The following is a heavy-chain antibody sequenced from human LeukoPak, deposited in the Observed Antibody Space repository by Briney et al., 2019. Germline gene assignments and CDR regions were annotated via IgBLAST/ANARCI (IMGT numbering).Heavy chain of an antibody. V-gene: IGHV1-8*01. Sequence: ASVKVSCKASGYTFTSYDINWVRQATGQGLEWMGWMNPNSGNTGYAQKFQGRVTMTRNTSISTAYMELSSLRSEDTAVYYCARGSKGERVSDYWGQGTLVTVSS. CDR2: MNPNSGNT. J-gene: IGHJ4*02. CDR1: GYTFTSYD. CDR3: ARGSKGERVSDY. D-gene: IGHD3-16*01.